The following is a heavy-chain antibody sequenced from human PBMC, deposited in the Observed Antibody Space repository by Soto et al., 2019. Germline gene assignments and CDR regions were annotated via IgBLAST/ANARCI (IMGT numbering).Heavy chain of an antibody. J-gene: IGHJ2*01. Sequence: GSLRLSCSASGFTFSSYAMHWVRQAPGKGLEYVSAISSNGGSTYYADSVKGRFTISRDNSKNTLYLQMSSLRAEDTAVYYCVKNLKDCTNGVCSWYFDLWGRGTLVTVSS. CDR1: GFTFSSYA. D-gene: IGHD2-8*01. CDR2: ISSNGGST. V-gene: IGHV3-64D*08. CDR3: VKNLKDCTNGVCSWYFDL.